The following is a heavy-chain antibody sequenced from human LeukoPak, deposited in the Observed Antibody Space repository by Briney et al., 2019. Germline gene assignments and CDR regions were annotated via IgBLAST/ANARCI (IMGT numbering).Heavy chain of an antibody. CDR3: AKDPPLWFGESHYFDY. D-gene: IGHD3-10*01. J-gene: IGHJ4*02. Sequence: GGSLRLSCAASGFTFSSYAMSWVRQAPGKGLEWVSAISGSGGSTYYADSVKGRFTISRHNPKNTLYLQMNSLRAEDTAVYYCAKDPPLWFGESHYFDYWGQGTLVTVSS. CDR2: ISGSGGST. V-gene: IGHV3-23*01. CDR1: GFTFSSYA.